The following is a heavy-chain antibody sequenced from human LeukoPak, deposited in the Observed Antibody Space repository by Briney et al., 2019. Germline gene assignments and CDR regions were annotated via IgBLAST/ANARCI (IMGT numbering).Heavy chain of an antibody. CDR3: ARDFYDGFALDY. CDR1: GFTFSSYE. CDR2: ISSSGSTI. V-gene: IGHV3-48*03. Sequence: GGSLRLSCAASGFTFSSYEMNWVRQAPGKGLEWVSYISSSGSTIYYADSVKGRFTISRDNARNSLYLQMDNLRAEDTGVYCCARDFYDGFALDYWGQGTLVTVSS. D-gene: IGHD2/OR15-2a*01. J-gene: IGHJ4*02.